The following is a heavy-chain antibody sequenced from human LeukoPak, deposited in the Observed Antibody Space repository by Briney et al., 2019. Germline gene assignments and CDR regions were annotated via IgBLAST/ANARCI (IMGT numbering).Heavy chain of an antibody. J-gene: IGHJ6*02. V-gene: IGHV4-39*01. CDR3: ARKQELRYFDWLGDYYYGMDV. D-gene: IGHD3-9*01. Sequence: SETLSLTCTVSGGSISSSSYYWGWIRQPPGKGLEWIGSIYYSGSTYYNPSLKSRVTISVDTSKNQFSLKLSSVTAADTAVYYCARKQELRYFDWLGDYYYGMDVWGQGTTVTVSS. CDR1: GGSISSSSYY. CDR2: IYYSGST.